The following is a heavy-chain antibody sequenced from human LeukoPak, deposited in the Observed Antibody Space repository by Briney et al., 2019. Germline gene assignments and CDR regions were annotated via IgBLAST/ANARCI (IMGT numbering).Heavy chain of an antibody. CDR1: GGSFSGYY. CDR3: ARGRSRTTVTPFGY. V-gene: IGHV4-34*01. Sequence: SETLSLTCAVYGGSFSGYYWSWIPQPPGKGLEWIGEINHSGSTNYNPSLKSRVTISVDTSKNQFSLKLSSVTPADTAVYYCARGRSRTTVTPFGYWGQGTLVTVSS. CDR2: INHSGST. D-gene: IGHD4-11*01. J-gene: IGHJ4*02.